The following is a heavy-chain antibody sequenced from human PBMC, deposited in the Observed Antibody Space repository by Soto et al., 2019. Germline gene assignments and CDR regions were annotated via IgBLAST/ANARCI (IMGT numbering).Heavy chain of an antibody. CDR1: GGTFSSYA. D-gene: IGHD3-10*01. CDR2: IIPIFGTA. J-gene: IGHJ6*02. CDR3: ARNISYYYGSESLTYYYGMDV. V-gene: IGHV1-69*12. Sequence: QVQLVQSGAEVKKPGSSVKVSCKASGGTFSSYAISWVRQAPGQGLEWMGGIIPIFGTANYAQKFPGRVTIIADESASNGYTELSNLSSDDKAVYYCARNISYYYGSESLTYYYGMDVWGQGTTVTVSS.